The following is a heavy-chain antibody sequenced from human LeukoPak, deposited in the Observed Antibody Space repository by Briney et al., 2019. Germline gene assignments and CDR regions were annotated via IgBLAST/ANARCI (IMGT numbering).Heavy chain of an antibody. CDR1: GFTFSNYA. Sequence: GGSLRPSCAASGFTFSNYAMSWVRRAPGKGLEWVSAISGSGGKTYYADSVKGRLTISRDNAKNSLYLQMNSLRAEDTAVYYCARAGVRWGYSYGYYFDYWGQGTLVTVSS. CDR3: ARAGVRWGYSYGYYFDY. J-gene: IGHJ4*02. CDR2: ISGSGGKT. V-gene: IGHV3-23*01. D-gene: IGHD5-18*01.